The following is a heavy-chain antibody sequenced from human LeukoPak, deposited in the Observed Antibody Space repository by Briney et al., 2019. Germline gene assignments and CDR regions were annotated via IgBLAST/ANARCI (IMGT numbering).Heavy chain of an antibody. CDR2: IIPIFGTT. J-gene: IGHJ5*02. Sequence: SVKVSCKASGGTFSSYAISWVRQAPGQGLEWMGGIIPIFGTTNYAQKFQGRVTITADKSTSTAYMELRSLRSDDTAVYYCARSDYDVLTGNPWFDPWGQGTLVTVSS. CDR3: ARSDYDVLTGNPWFDP. D-gene: IGHD3-9*01. V-gene: IGHV1-69*06. CDR1: GGTFSSYA.